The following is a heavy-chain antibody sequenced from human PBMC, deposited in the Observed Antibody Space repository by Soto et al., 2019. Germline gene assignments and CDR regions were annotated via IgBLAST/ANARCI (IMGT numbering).Heavy chain of an antibody. CDR2: IYYSGST. V-gene: IGHV4-31*03. J-gene: IGHJ6*02. CDR3: ARDLEYYYGMDV. Sequence: QVQLQESGPGLVKPSQTLSLTCTVSGGSISSGGYYWSWIRQHPGKGLEWIGYIYYSGSTYYNPSLKSRXXIXVXXSKNQFSLKLSSVTAADTAVYYCARDLEYYYGMDVWGQGTTVTVSS. D-gene: IGHD3-3*01. CDR1: GGSISSGGYY.